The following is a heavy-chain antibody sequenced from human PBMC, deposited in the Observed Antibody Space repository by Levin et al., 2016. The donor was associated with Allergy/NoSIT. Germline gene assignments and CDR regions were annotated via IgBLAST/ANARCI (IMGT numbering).Heavy chain of an antibody. Sequence: GESLKISCAASGFTVSSNYMSWVRQAPGKGLEWVSVIYSGGSTYYADSVKGRFTISRDNSKNTLYLQMNSLRAEDTAVYYCARIMVRGVTAAFDIWGQGTMVTVSS. D-gene: IGHD3-10*01. CDR3: ARIMVRGVTAAFDI. CDR2: IYSGGST. CDR1: GFTVSSNY. J-gene: IGHJ3*02. V-gene: IGHV3-66*01.